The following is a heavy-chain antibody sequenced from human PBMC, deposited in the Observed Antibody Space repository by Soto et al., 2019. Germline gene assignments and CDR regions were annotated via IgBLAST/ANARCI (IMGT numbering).Heavy chain of an antibody. CDR1: GFTFSNYA. D-gene: IGHD5-12*01. J-gene: IGHJ4*02. CDR3: AQYPEYSGSDGTYFDY. V-gene: IGHV3-23*01. Sequence: PWGSLRVTCASSGFTFSNYAMSWVRQAPGKGLEWVSTISGSGGSTYYADCVEGRFTVSRDNSKSTLYLQMKSLRAEDTAVYYCAQYPEYSGSDGTYFDYWGQGTLVTVSS. CDR2: ISGSGGST.